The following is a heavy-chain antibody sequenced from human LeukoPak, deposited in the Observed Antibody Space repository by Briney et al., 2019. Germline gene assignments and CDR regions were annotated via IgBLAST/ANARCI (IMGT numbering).Heavy chain of an antibody. CDR2: INPSGGST. CDR3: ARDCRGSTSCYMAAFDI. J-gene: IGHJ3*02. D-gene: IGHD2-2*02. Sequence: VASVKVSCKASGYTFTSYYMHWVRQAPGQGLEWMGIINPSGGSTSYAQKFQGRVTMTRDTSTSTVYMELSSLRSEDTAVYYYARDCRGSTSCYMAAFDIWGQGTMVTVSS. V-gene: IGHV1-46*01. CDR1: GYTFTSYY.